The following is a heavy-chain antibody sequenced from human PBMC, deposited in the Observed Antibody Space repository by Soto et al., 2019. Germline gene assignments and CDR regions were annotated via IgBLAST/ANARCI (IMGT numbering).Heavy chain of an antibody. D-gene: IGHD3-3*01. V-gene: IGHV3-21*01. CDR1: GFTFSSYS. CDR2: ISSSSSYI. Sequence: GGSLRLSCAASGFTFSSYSMXWVRQAPGKGLEWVSSISSSSSYIYYADSVKGRFTISRDNAKNSLYLQMNSLRAEDTAVYYCARDGYLYDFWSGYRYYFDYWGQGTLVTVSS. CDR3: ARDGYLYDFWSGYRYYFDY. J-gene: IGHJ4*02.